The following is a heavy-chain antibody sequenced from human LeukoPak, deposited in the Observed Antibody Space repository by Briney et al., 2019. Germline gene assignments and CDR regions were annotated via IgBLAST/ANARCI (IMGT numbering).Heavy chain of an antibody. V-gene: IGHV4-34*01. D-gene: IGHD3-3*01. J-gene: IGHJ6*03. CDR1: GFTFSDYY. Sequence: LRLSCAASGFTFSDYYMSWIRQAPGKGLEWVGKINHSGSTNYNPPLKSRVTISVDTSKNQFSLKLSSATAADTAVYYCARGHRTIQENYYYYMDVWGKGTTVTVSS. CDR3: ARGHRTIQENYYYYMDV. CDR2: INHSGST.